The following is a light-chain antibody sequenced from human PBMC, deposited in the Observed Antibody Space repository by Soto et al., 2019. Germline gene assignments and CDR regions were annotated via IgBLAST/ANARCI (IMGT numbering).Light chain of an antibody. CDR2: KAS. J-gene: IGKJ1*01. Sequence: DIQMPQSPSTVSASVGDRVPITCRASQSISTWLAWYQQKPGKAPKFLMFKASSLESGVPSRFSGSGSGTEFTLTISSLQPDDFATYYCQQYNSYPLTFGQGTKVDIK. CDR1: QSISTW. CDR3: QQYNSYPLT. V-gene: IGKV1-5*03.